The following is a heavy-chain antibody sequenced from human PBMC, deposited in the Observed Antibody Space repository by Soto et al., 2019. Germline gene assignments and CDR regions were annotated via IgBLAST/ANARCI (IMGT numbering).Heavy chain of an antibody. D-gene: IGHD1-26*01. CDR1: GYTFTGHY. V-gene: IGHV1-2*02. J-gene: IGHJ4*02. Sequence: ASVKVSCKASGYTFTGHYIHWVRQAPAQGPEWMGEICPESGATSYAQKFQGRVTMTRNMSITTVYTELNNLSPDDTAVYYCGRGRSGQIVVFYWGQGTPVTVSS. CDR3: GRGRSGQIVVFY. CDR2: ICPESGAT.